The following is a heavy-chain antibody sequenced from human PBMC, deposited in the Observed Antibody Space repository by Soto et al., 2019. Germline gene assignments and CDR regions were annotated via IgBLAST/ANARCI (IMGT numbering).Heavy chain of an antibody. CDR3: AKEPDSSSWGLGLYHYYHYGMDV. CDR1: GFTFSSYG. V-gene: IGHV3-30*18. J-gene: IGHJ6*02. CDR2: ISYDGSNK. Sequence: GGSLRLSCAASGFTFSSYGMHWVRQAPGKGLEWVAVISYDGSNKYYADSVKGRFTISRDNSKNTLYLQMNSLRAEDTAVYYCAKEPDSSSWGLGLYHYYHYGMDVWRQATTVTVSS. D-gene: IGHD6-13*01.